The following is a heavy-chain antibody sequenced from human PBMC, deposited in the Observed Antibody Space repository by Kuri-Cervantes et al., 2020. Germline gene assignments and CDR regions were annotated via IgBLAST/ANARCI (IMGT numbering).Heavy chain of an antibody. CDR3: AKDILYSSSWSGAFDT. Sequence: GESLKISCAASGFTFSSYAMHWVRQAPGKGLEWVADIKCDGSEKYYVDSVKGRLTISRDNAKNSLYLQMNSLRAEDTALYYCAKDILYSSSWSGAFDTWGQGTMVTVSS. V-gene: IGHV3-52*01. CDR1: GFTFSSYA. D-gene: IGHD6-13*01. J-gene: IGHJ3*02. CDR2: IKCDGSEK.